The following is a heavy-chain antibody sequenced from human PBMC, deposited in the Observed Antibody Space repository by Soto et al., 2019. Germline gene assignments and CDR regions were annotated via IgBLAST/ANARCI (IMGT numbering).Heavy chain of an antibody. V-gene: IGHV3-33*01. CDR2: IWYDGSKK. CDR1: GFTFSSYG. J-gene: IGHJ4*02. CDR3: ASRSPALDY. D-gene: IGHD2-2*01. Sequence: QAQLVESEGNVVQPGRSLRLSCAASGFTFSSYGMHWVRQAPGKGLEWVAVIWYDGSKKYYADFVKGRFTISRDNSKNTLYLQMNSLRAEDTAVYYCASRSPALDYWGQGTLVTVSA.